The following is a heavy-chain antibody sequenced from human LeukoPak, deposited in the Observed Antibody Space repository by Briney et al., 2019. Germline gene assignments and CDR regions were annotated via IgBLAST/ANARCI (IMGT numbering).Heavy chain of an antibody. V-gene: IGHV3-23*01. J-gene: IGHJ3*02. CDR3: VKGPGRTTSSLI. CDR1: GFTFNSYA. Sequence: PGGSLRLSCATSGFTFNSYAMSWVRQAPGKGLEWVSGISSGGGGASYADSVKGRFFIFRGTSKDTLYLQMNSLRAGDTAVYYCVKGPGRTTSSLIWGQGTMVSVSS. D-gene: IGHD2-2*01. CDR2: ISSGGGGA.